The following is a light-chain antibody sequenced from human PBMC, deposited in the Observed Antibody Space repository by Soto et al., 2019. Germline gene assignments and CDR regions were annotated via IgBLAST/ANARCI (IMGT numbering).Light chain of an antibody. V-gene: IGKV3-20*01. CDR1: QSVSSSY. J-gene: IGKJ1*01. CDR3: QHFVNSLTWT. CDR2: GAS. Sequence: EIVLTQSPGTLSLXPGEXXTLSXRAIQSVSSSYLAWYQQKPGQAPRLLIYGASSRATGVPDRFSGGGSGTDFTLTISRLEPEDFAVYYCQHFVNSLTWTFGQGTKVDIK.